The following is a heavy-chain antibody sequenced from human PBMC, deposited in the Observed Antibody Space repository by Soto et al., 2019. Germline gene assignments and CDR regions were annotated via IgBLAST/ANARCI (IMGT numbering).Heavy chain of an antibody. D-gene: IGHD2-15*01. J-gene: IGHJ4*02. CDR3: ARVYCSDGSCYSIDY. V-gene: IGHV1-46*03. CDR2: INPSGDST. Sequence: QVQLVQSGAEVKKPGASVKVSCKASGYTFTSYYMHWVRQAPGQGLEWMGIINPSGDSTYAQKFQGRVTRXXDXSXXTVDMELSSLSSEDTAVYYCARVYCSDGSCYSIDYWGQGALVTVSS. CDR1: GYTFTSYY.